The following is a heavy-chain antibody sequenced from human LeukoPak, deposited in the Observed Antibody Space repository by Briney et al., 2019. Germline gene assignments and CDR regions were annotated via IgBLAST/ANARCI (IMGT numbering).Heavy chain of an antibody. CDR1: GFTFSNYG. J-gene: IGHJ4*02. CDR3: GRRIVEMASDYFDY. V-gene: IGHV3-30*02. D-gene: IGHD5-24*01. CDR2: IRYDGSNK. Sequence: GGSLRLSCAASGFTFSNYGMRWVRQAPGKGLEWVAFIRYDGSNKYYADSVKGRFTISRDNSKNTLYLQMNSLRAEDTAVYYCGRRIVEMASDYFDYWGQGTMVTVSS.